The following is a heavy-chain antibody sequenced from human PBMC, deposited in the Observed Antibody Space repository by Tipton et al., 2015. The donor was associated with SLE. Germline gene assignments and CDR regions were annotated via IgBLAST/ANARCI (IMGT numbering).Heavy chain of an antibody. CDR2: INPNSGDA. Sequence: QLVQSGAEVEKPGASVKVSCKASGYKFTAYYIHWVRQAPGQGLEWVGWINPNSGDAKYAQRFQGRVTMTSDTSVTSAFMELTRLTSDDTAVYYCARAPWGDIWTGYSAEAFDIWGQGTMVTVSS. V-gene: IGHV1-2*02. D-gene: IGHD3-9*01. CDR1: GYKFTAYY. J-gene: IGHJ3*02. CDR3: ARAPWGDIWTGYSAEAFDI.